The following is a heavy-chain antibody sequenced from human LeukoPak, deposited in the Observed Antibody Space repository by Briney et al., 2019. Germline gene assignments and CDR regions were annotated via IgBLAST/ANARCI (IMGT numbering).Heavy chain of an antibody. CDR3: ARAVGLHRGGFYFDY. D-gene: IGHD3-16*01. CDR2: IIPIFGTA. Sequence: GASVKVSCKASGGTFSNYAISWVRQAPGQGLEWMGGIIPIFGTANYAQKFQGRVTITADKSTSTAYMELSSLRSEDTAVYYCARAVGLHRGGFYFDYWGQGTLVTVSS. J-gene: IGHJ4*02. CDR1: GGTFSNYA. V-gene: IGHV1-69*06.